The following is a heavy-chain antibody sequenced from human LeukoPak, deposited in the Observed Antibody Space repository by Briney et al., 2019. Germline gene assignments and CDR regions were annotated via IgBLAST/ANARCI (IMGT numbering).Heavy chain of an antibody. CDR1: GFTFSSYW. Sequence: AGGPLRLSCAASGFTFSSYWMSWVRQAPGKGLEWVANIKQDGSEKYYVDSVKGRFTISRDNAKNSLYLQMNSLRAEDTAVYYCARDPSGYSGYTDYWGQGTLVTVSS. J-gene: IGHJ4*02. CDR3: ARDPSGYSGYTDY. D-gene: IGHD5-12*01. V-gene: IGHV3-7*01. CDR2: IKQDGSEK.